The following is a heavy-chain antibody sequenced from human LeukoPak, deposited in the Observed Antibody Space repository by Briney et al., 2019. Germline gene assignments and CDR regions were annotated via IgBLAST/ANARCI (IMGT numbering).Heavy chain of an antibody. CDR1: GGSFSGYY. J-gene: IGHJ6*02. Sequence: PSETLSLTCAVYGGSFSGYYWSWIRQPPGKGLEWIGEINHSGSTNYNPSLKSRVTISVDTSKNQFSLQLNSVTPEDTAVYYCARDVYSSGPWPLYYYYGMDVWGQGTTVTVSS. CDR3: ARDVYSSGPWPLYYYYGMDV. CDR2: INHSGST. D-gene: IGHD6-19*01. V-gene: IGHV4-34*01.